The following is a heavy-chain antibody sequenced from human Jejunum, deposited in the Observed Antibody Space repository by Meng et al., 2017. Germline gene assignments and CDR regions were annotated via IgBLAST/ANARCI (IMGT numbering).Heavy chain of an antibody. V-gene: IGHV4-39*07. CDR3: ARDTAGFGP. Sequence: QLQLAGAGPGLVKPSETLSLTCAVSGGYISTAGYYWGWIRQSPGKGLEWIGSIFYSGTTYYNPSIKSRVTISIDTSKNQFSLKMNSVTAADTAVYYCARDTAGFGPWGQGTLVTVSS. D-gene: IGHD6-13*01. CDR2: IFYSGTT. J-gene: IGHJ5*02. CDR1: GGYISTAGYY.